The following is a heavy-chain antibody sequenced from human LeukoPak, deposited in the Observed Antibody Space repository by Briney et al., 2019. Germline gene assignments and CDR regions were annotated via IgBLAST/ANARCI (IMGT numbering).Heavy chain of an antibody. CDR1: GFTFSDYS. CDR3: ARDRLDWPFDY. V-gene: IGHV3-48*01. CDR2: TSSRGVTT. D-gene: IGHD3/OR15-3a*01. Sequence: GGSLRLSCVASGFTFSDYSMNWVRQAPGKGLEWISYTSSRGVTTYYAASVKGRFTISRDNAKNSLYLQMNSLRAEDTAMYYCARDRLDWPFDYWGQGTLVTVSS. J-gene: IGHJ4*02.